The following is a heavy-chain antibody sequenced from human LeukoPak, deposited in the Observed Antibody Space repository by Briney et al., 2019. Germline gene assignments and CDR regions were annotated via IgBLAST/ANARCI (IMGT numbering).Heavy chain of an antibody. D-gene: IGHD6-19*01. V-gene: IGHV3-23*01. CDR2: ISGSGGST. CDR1: GFIFSSYW. Sequence: QSGGSLRLSCAASGFIFSSYWMSWVRQAPGKGLEWVSAISGSGGSTYYADSVKGRFTISRDNSKNTLYLQMNSLRAEDTAVYYCAIIAVAPFTIDYWGQGTLVTVSS. J-gene: IGHJ4*02. CDR3: AIIAVAPFTIDY.